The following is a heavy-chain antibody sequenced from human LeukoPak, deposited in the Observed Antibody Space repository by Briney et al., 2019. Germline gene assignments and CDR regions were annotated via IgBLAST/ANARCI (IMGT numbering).Heavy chain of an antibody. Sequence: SGGSLRLSCAASGFTFDDYAMHWVRQAPGKGLEWVSSISSSSSYIYYADSVKGRFTISRDNAKNSLYLQMNSLRAEDTAVYYCARVDWKGPWGQGTLVTVSS. CDR2: ISSSSSYI. V-gene: IGHV3-21*01. J-gene: IGHJ5*02. CDR3: ARVDWKGP. D-gene: IGHD1-1*01. CDR1: GFTFDDYA.